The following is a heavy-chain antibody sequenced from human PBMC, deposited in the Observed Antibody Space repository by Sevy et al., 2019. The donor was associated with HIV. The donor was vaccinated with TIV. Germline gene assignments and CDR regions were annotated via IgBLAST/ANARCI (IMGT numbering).Heavy chain of an antibody. J-gene: IGHJ6*02. D-gene: IGHD3-10*01. V-gene: IGHV3-33*01. CDR1: GFTFSSYG. CDR3: ARDVDGSGSYIYYYYYYGMDV. Sequence: GGSLRLSCAASGFTFSSYGMHWVRQAPGKGLEWVAVIWYDGSNKYYADSVKGRFTISRDNSKNTLYLQMNCLRAEDTAVYYCARDVDGSGSYIYYYYYYGMDVWGQGTTVTVSS. CDR2: IWYDGSNK.